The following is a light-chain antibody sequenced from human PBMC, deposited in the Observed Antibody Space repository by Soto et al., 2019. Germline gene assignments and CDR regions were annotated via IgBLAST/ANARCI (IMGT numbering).Light chain of an antibody. J-gene: IGLJ2*01. CDR1: SSDVGGYNY. Sequence: QSVLTQPPSASGSPGQSVTISCTGTSSDVGGYNYVSWYQQHPGKAPKLLIYEVTKRPSGVPDRFSGSKSGNTASLTVSGLQAADEADYYCAAWDDSLSGPVFGGGTKLTVL. CDR2: EVT. V-gene: IGLV2-8*01. CDR3: AAWDDSLSGPV.